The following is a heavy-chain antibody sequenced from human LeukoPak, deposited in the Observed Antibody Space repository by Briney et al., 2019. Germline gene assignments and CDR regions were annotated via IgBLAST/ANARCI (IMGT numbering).Heavy chain of an antibody. J-gene: IGHJ4*02. D-gene: IGHD1-1*01. CDR1: RFTFDDYT. CDR2: ISWDGGST. V-gene: IGHV3-43*01. CDR3: ATTGTASGY. Sequence: GGSLRLSCAAPRFTFDDYTTHWVRQAPGKGLEWVSLISWDGGSTYYADSVKGRFTISRDNSKNSLYLQMNSLRTEDTALYYCATTGTASGYWGQGTLVTVSS.